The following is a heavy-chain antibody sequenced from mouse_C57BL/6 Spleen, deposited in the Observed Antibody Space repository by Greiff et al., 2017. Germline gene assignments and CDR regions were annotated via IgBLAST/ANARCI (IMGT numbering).Heavy chain of an antibody. CDR2: ISSGSSTI. V-gene: IGHV5-17*01. CDR3: ARKNYDSVYFDY. CDR1: GFTFSDYG. Sequence: DVQLVESGGGLVKPGGSLKLSCAASGFTFSDYGMHWVRQAPEKGLEWVAYISSGSSTIYYADTVKGRFTISRDNAKNSLCLLMTRRRSEDTAMYYYARKNYDSVYFDYWGQGTTLTVSA. D-gene: IGHD2-4*01. J-gene: IGHJ2*01.